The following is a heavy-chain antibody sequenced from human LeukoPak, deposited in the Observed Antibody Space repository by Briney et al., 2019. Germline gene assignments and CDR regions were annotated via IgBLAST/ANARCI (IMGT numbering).Heavy chain of an antibody. Sequence: GGSLRLSCVASGFTFSRFWMSWVRQAPGKGLEWVAKINQDGSGKYYLDSVKGRFTISRDNAENSLYLQMNSLRAEDTAVYYCARDLKYFDWLLPYYYYMDVWGKGTTVTVSS. CDR2: INQDGSGK. CDR1: GFTFSRFW. V-gene: IGHV3-7*01. J-gene: IGHJ6*03. CDR3: ARDLKYFDWLLPYYYYMDV. D-gene: IGHD3-9*01.